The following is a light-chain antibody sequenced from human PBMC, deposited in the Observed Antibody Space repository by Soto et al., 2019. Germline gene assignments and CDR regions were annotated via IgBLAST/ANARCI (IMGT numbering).Light chain of an antibody. J-gene: IGLJ1*01. Sequence: QSVLTQPASVSGSPGQSITISCTGTSSDVGGYNYVSWYQQHPGKAPKLMIYDVSNRPSGVSNRFSGSKSGNTASLTISGLQADDEADYYCNSYTSISFNVFATWTKVTVL. CDR3: NSYTSISFNV. CDR1: SSDVGGYNY. V-gene: IGLV2-14*01. CDR2: DVS.